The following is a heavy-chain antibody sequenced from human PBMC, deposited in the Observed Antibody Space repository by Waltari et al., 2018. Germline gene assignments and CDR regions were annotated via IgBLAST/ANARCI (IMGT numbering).Heavy chain of an antibody. V-gene: IGHV4-61*02. Sequence: QVQLQESGPGLVKPSQTLSLTCTVSGGSIRSGSYYWSWIRQPAGKGLEWIGRIYTSGSTNYNPSLKSRVTISVDTSKNQFSLKLSSVTAADTAVYYCARENLGYCSGGSCPPRDYWGQGTLVTVSS. CDR2: IYTSGST. CDR3: ARENLGYCSGGSCPPRDY. D-gene: IGHD2-15*01. CDR1: GGSIRSGSYY. J-gene: IGHJ4*02.